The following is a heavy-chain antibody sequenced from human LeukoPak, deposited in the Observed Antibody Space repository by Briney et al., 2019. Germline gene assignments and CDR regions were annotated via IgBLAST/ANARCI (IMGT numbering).Heavy chain of an antibody. CDR3: ARDWGDPRGWFDP. CDR1: GNTFTGYY. V-gene: IGHV1-2*02. D-gene: IGHD2-21*02. J-gene: IGHJ5*02. Sequence: ASVKVSCKASGNTFTGYYMHWVRQAPGQGLEWMGWINPNSGGTNYAQKFQGRVTMTRDTSISTAYMELSRLRSDDTAVYYCARDWGDPRGWFDPWGQGTLVTVSS. CDR2: INPNSGGT.